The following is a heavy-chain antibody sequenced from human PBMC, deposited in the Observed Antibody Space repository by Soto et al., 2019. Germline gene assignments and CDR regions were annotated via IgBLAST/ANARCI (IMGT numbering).Heavy chain of an antibody. Sequence: EVQLVESGGGLVKPGGSLRLSCAASGFTFSSYSMNWVRQAPGKGLEWVSSISSSSSYIYYADSVKGRFTISRDNAKNSLYLQLNSLRAEVTTVYYCARDRGFPRPPNSVRVDYWGQGTLVTVSS. CDR3: ARDRGFPRPPNSVRVDY. CDR2: ISSSSSYI. J-gene: IGHJ4*02. D-gene: IGHD3-10*01. V-gene: IGHV3-21*01. CDR1: GFTFSSYS.